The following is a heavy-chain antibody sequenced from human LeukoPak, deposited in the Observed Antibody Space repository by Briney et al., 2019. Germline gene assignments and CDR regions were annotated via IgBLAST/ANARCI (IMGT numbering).Heavy chain of an antibody. V-gene: IGHV4-4*07. CDR2: IYTSGST. J-gene: IGHJ4*02. CDR3: ARHGDIVVVVAASFFDY. CDR1: GGSISSYY. Sequence: SETLSLTCTVSGGSISSYYWSWIRQPAGKGLEWIGRIYTSGSTNYNPSLKSRVTISVDTSKNQFSLKLSSVTAADTAVYYCARHGDIVVVVAASFFDYWGQGTLVTVSS. D-gene: IGHD2-15*01.